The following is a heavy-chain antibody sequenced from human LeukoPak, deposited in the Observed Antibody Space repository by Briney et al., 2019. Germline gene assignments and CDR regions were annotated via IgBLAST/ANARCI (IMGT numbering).Heavy chain of an antibody. CDR3: ATFFYTSWYRPLIVNY. CDR2: FDPEDGGT. J-gene: IGHJ4*02. CDR1: GYTLTELS. D-gene: IGHD6-13*01. Sequence: ASVKVSCKVSGYTLTELSMHWVRQAPGKGLEWMGGFDPEDGGTIYAQKFQGRVTMTEDTSTDTAYMELSSLRSEDTAVYYCATFFYTSWYRPLIVNYWGQGTLVTVSS. V-gene: IGHV1-24*01.